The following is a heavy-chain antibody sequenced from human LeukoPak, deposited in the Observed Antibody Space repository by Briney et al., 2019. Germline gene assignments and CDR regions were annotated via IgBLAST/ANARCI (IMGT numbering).Heavy chain of an antibody. CDR1: GFTFSGYA. D-gene: IGHD3-16*01. J-gene: IGHJ4*02. CDR2: ISPSADST. V-gene: IGHV3-23*01. CDR3: AKDKIWGEDYFDY. Sequence: PGGSLRLSCAASGFTFSGYAMSWVRQAPGKGLEWVSAISPSADSTFYADSGKGRFTISRDNSKNTLYLQMNSLRVEDTAVYYCAKDKIWGEDYFDYWGQGTLVTVSS.